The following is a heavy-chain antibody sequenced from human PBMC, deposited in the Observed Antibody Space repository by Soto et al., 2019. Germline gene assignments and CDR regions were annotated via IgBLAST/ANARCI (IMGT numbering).Heavy chain of an antibody. V-gene: IGHV3-48*02. Sequence: EVQLVESGGGLVQPGGSLRLSCAASGFTFSSYGMNWVRQAPGKGLEWVSYISSSSTTIYYADSVKARFTIFRDNAKNSLYLQLNSLRDEDTAVYYCARSTYYYDSSNYYGYWGQGTLVTVSS. D-gene: IGHD3-22*01. CDR3: ARSTYYYDSSNYYGY. J-gene: IGHJ4*02. CDR2: ISSSSTTI. CDR1: GFTFSSYG.